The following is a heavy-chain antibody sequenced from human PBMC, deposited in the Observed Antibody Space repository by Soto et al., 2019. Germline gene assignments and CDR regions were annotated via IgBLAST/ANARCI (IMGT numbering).Heavy chain of an antibody. CDR2: ISGSGGST. CDR3: AKDIIAAAGIYYYYYGMDV. J-gene: IGHJ6*02. CDR1: GFTFSSYA. D-gene: IGHD6-13*01. Sequence: LRLSCAASGFTFSSYAMSWVRQAPGKGLEWVSAISGSGGSTYYADSVKGRSTISRDNSKNTLYLQMNSLRAEDTAVYYCAKDIIAAAGIYYYYYGMDVWGQGTTVTVSS. V-gene: IGHV3-23*01.